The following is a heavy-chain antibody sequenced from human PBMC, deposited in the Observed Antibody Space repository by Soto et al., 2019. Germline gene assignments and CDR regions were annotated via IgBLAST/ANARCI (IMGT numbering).Heavy chain of an antibody. CDR2: IYSRGST. V-gene: IGHV4-31*03. CDR3: ARERRFVTTVTTLIGPKKGNWYFDL. Sequence: QVQLQESGPGLVKPSQTLSLTCTVSGGSISSGGYYWSWIRQHPGKRLEWIGYIYSRGSTHYNPSLRSRVTISVDTLKNRFSLKLSSVTAADTAVYYCARERRFVTTVTTLIGPKKGNWYFDLWGRGTLLTVSS. CDR1: GGSISSGGYY. D-gene: IGHD4-17*01. J-gene: IGHJ2*01.